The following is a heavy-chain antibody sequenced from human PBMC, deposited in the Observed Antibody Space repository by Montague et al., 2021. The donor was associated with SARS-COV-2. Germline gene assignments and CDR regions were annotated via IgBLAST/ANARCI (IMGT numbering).Heavy chain of an antibody. CDR3: AKALTSGSESMIYGVDV. CDR2: ISWDGGRT. V-gene: IGHV3-43*01. J-gene: IGHJ6*02. D-gene: IGHD3-10*01. Sequence: SLRLSCAASGFTFDDYTMYWVRQAPGKGLEWVSLISWDGGRTSYADSVKGRFTISRDNSKNSLYLQMNSLRTEDAALYYCAKALTSGSESMIYGVDVWGQGTTITVSS. CDR1: GFTFDDYT.